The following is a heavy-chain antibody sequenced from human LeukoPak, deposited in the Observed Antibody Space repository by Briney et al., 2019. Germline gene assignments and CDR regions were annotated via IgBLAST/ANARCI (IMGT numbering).Heavy chain of an antibody. Sequence: PGGSLRLSCVASGFTFTTYAMSWVRQAPGKGLAWVSTISGGSGSTYCADSVKGRFTISRDNSKNTLYLQMNSLRDEDTAVYYCARGRIGATSFDYWGQGTLVTVSS. CDR1: GFTFTTYA. D-gene: IGHD3-16*01. CDR3: ARGRIGATSFDY. J-gene: IGHJ4*02. CDR2: ISGGSGST. V-gene: IGHV3-23*01.